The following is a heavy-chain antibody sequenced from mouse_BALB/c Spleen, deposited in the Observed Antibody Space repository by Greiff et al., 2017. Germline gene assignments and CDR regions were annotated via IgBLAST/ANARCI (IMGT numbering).Heavy chain of an antibody. CDR2: ISYSGST. CDR1: GYSITSDYA. J-gene: IGHJ2*01. Sequence: DVKLQESGPRLVKPSQSLSLTCTVTGYSITSDYAWNWIRQFPGNKLEWMGYISYSGSTSYNPSLKSRISITRDTSKNQFFLQLNSVTTEDTATYYCARSGESVTTYFDYWGQGTTLTVSS. V-gene: IGHV3-2*02. D-gene: IGHD1-1*01. CDR3: ARSGESVTTYFDY.